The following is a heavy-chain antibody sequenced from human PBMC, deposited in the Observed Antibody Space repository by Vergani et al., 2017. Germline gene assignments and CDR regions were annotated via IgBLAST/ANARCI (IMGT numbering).Heavy chain of an antibody. D-gene: IGHD3-3*01. CDR1: GFTFSSYA. CDR2: INAGNGNT. V-gene: IGHV1-3*01. CDR3: ARDQYDFWSGYYRPNNWFDP. J-gene: IGHJ5*02. Sequence: QVQLVESGGGVVQPGRSLRLSCAASGFTFSSYAMHWVRQAPGXRLEWMGWINAGNGNTKYSQKFQGRVTITRDTSASTAYMELSSLRSEDTAVFYCARDQYDFWSGYYRPNNWFDPWGQGTLVTVSS.